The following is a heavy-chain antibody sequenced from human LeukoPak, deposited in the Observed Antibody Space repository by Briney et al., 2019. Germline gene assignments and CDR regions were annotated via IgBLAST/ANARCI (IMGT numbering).Heavy chain of an antibody. V-gene: IGHV1-46*03. J-gene: IGHJ5*02. CDR3: AKGVKYQLLLGDNWFDP. CDR1: GYTFTSYY. D-gene: IGHD2-2*01. Sequence: ASVKVSCTASGYTFTSYYMLWVGQAPGQGLEWMGIINPSGGSTSYAKKFQGRVTMTRDTATSTVTMELCRLRSEETGARSFAKGVKYQLLLGDNWFDPWGQGTLVTVSS. CDR2: INPSGGST.